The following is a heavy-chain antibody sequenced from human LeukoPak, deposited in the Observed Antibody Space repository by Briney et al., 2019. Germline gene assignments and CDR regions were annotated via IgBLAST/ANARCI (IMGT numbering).Heavy chain of an antibody. CDR2: INSNSGDT. V-gene: IGHV1-2*02. J-gene: IGHJ4*02. D-gene: IGHD2-15*01. CDR3: ARAPTRLSPFDY. CDR1: GYSFTGYF. Sequence: ASVKVSCKASGYSFTGYFIRWARQAPGQGPEWLGWINSNSGDTNFAQKFKGRVTMTRDTSVNTAYMELSSLRSDDTAVYYCARAPTRLSPFDYWGQGTLVTVSS.